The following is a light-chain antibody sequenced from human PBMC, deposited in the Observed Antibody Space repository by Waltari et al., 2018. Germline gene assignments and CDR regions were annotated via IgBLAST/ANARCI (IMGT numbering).Light chain of an antibody. Sequence: QSALTQPASVSGSPGQSITISCTGTSSDVGFYNYVSWYQQHPGKAPKLMIYDVSNRPSGVSSRFSGSKSANTASLTISGLQAEDEADYYCSSYTSSSTLYVFGTGTKVTVL. J-gene: IGLJ1*01. V-gene: IGLV2-14*03. CDR2: DVS. CDR3: SSYTSSSTLYV. CDR1: SSDVGFYNY.